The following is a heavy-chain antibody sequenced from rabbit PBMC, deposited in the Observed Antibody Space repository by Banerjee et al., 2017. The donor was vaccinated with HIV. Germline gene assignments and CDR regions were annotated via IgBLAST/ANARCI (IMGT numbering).Heavy chain of an antibody. CDR3: ARDLDDVIGWNFGW. Sequence: QQLVESGGGLVKPGASLTLTCKASGVSFSSGYDMCWVRQAPGKGLEWIACIYTGNSKTYYANWAKGRFTISKTSSTTVTLQMTSLTTADTATYFCARDLDDVIGWNFGWWGPGTLVTVS. CDR2: IYTGNSKT. D-gene: IGHD1-1*01. V-gene: IGHV1S40*01. J-gene: IGHJ4*01. CDR1: GVSFSSGYD.